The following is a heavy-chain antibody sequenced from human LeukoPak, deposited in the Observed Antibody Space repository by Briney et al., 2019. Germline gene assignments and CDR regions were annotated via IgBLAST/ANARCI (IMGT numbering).Heavy chain of an antibody. Sequence: SVMVSCKASGGTFSSYAISWVRQAPGQGLEWMGGIIPIFGTANYAQKFQGRVTITTDESTSTAYKQLSSLRSEDTAVYYCARGDGVVVAATPYYYYYMDVWGKGITVTVSS. CDR2: IIPIFGTA. D-gene: IGHD2-15*01. CDR1: GGTFSSYA. V-gene: IGHV1-69*05. J-gene: IGHJ6*03. CDR3: ARGDGVVVAATPYYYYYMDV.